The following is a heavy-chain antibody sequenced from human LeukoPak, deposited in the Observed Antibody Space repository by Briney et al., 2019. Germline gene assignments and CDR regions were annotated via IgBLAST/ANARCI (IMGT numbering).Heavy chain of an antibody. CDR3: ASEWLGYDSSGYYF. CDR2: INPSGST. V-gene: IGHV4-34*10. Sequence: SETLSLTCTVYGGSFSGYSWNWIRQLPGKGLQWIGNINPSGSTNYNPSLKSRLTMSVDTSKNQFSLKLSSVTAADTAVYYCASEWLGYDSSGYYFWGQGTLVTVSS. D-gene: IGHD3-22*01. J-gene: IGHJ4*02. CDR1: GGSFSGYS.